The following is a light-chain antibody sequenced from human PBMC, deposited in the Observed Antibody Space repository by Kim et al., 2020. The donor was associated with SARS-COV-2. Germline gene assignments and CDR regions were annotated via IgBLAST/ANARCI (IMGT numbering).Light chain of an antibody. CDR2: DVS. Sequence: ITISCTGTSSDVGGYNYVAWYQQHPGKAPKLMIYDVSNRPSGVSNRFSGSKTGNTASLTISGLQAEDEADYYCSSYTSSSTLEGVFGGGTKLTVL. V-gene: IGLV2-14*03. CDR3: SSYTSSSTLEGV. J-gene: IGLJ3*02. CDR1: SSDVGGYNY.